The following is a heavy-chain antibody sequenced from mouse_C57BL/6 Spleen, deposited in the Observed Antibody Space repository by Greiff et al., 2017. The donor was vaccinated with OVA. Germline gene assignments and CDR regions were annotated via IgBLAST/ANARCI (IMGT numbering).Heavy chain of an antibody. D-gene: IGHD2-1*01. CDR3: VYGNYDYFDY. Sequence: EVQLQESGGDLVKPGGSLKLSCAASGFTFSSYGMSWVRQTPDKRLEWVATISSGGSYTYYPDSVKGRFTISRDNAKNTLYLQMSSLKSEDTAMYYCVYGNYDYFDYWGQGTTLTVSS. CDR2: ISSGGSYT. V-gene: IGHV5-6*01. CDR1: GFTFSSYG. J-gene: IGHJ2*01.